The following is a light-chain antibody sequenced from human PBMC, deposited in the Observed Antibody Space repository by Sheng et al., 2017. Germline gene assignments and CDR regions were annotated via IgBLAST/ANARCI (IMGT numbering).Light chain of an antibody. CDR3: QQRSNWPLT. CDR1: QSVSTY. V-gene: IGKV3-11*01. CDR2: DAS. J-gene: IGKJ4*01. Sequence: EIVLTQSPATLSLSPGERATLSCRASQSVSTYLAWYQQKPGQAPRLLIYDASNRATGIPARFSGSGSGTDFTLTISSLEPEDFAVYYCQQRSNWPLTFGGGTQGGDRT.